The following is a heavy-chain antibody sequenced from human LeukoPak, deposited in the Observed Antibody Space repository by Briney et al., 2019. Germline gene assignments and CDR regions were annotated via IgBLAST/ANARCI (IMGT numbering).Heavy chain of an antibody. D-gene: IGHD4-17*01. V-gene: IGHV4-34*01. Sequence: GSLRLSCAASGFTFSSYAMSWIRQPPGKGLEWIGEINHSGSTNYNPSLKSRVTISVDTSKNQFSLKLSSVAAADTAVYYCARGTGLRSRNDYWGQGTLVTVSS. CDR1: GFTFSSYA. CDR2: INHSGST. J-gene: IGHJ4*02. CDR3: ARGTGLRSRNDY.